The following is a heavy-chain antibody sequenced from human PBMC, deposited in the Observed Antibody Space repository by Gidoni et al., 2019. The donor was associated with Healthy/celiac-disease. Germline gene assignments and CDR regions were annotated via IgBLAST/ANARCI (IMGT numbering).Heavy chain of an antibody. CDR2: ISYDGSNK. Sequence: QVQLVESGGGVVQPGRALRLSCAASGFTFSSYGMHWVSQAPGKGLEWVAVISYDGSNKYYADSVKGRFTISRYNSKNTLYLQMNSLRAEDTAVYYCARGDYSNYGYYYYGMDVWGQGTTVTVSS. V-gene: IGHV3-30*03. D-gene: IGHD4-4*01. CDR1: GFTFSSYG. CDR3: ARGDYSNYGYYYYGMDV. J-gene: IGHJ6*02.